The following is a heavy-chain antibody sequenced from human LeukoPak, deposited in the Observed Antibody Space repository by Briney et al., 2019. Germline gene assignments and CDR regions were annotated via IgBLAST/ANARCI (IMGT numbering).Heavy chain of an antibody. V-gene: IGHV4-39*07. Sequence: SETLSLTCTVSGGSISSSSYYWGWIRQPPGKGLEWIGSIYYSGSTYYNPSLKSRVTISVDTSKNQFSLKLSSVTAADTAVYYCARVRTAGGWFDPWGQGTLVTVSS. D-gene: IGHD3-16*01. CDR2: IYYSGST. J-gene: IGHJ5*02. CDR1: GGSISSSSYY. CDR3: ARVRTAGGWFDP.